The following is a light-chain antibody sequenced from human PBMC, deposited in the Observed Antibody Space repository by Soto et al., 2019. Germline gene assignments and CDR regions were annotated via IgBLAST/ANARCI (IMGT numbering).Light chain of an antibody. J-gene: IGLJ2*01. CDR3: QTWGTGVHVV. CDR1: SEYSSYA. CDR2: VNSDGSH. V-gene: IGLV4-69*02. Sequence: QLVLTQSPSASASLGASVKLTCTLSSEYSSYAIAWHQQHPEKGPRYLMKVNSDGSHFKGDGIPDRFSGSTSGAERYLTISSLQSEDEADYYCQTWGTGVHVVFGGGTKLTVL.